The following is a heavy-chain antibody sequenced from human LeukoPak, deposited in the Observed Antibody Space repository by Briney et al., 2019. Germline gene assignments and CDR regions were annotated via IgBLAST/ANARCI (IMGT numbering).Heavy chain of an antibody. J-gene: IGHJ4*02. CDR3: ARGATGICFDY. D-gene: IGHD1-1*01. CDR1: GFTFSSYA. Sequence: GRXLRLSCAASGFTFSSYAMHWVRQAPGKGLEGVAVISYDGSNKYYADSVKGRFTISRDNSKNTLYLQMNSLRAEDTAVYYCARGATGICFDYWGQGTLVTVSS. V-gene: IGHV3-30-3*01. CDR2: ISYDGSNK.